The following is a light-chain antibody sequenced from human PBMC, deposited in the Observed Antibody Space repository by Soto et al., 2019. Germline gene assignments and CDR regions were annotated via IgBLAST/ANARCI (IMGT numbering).Light chain of an antibody. CDR2: AAS. CDR1: QGISRS. J-gene: IGKJ1*01. CDR3: TKYSSESWR. Sequence: DIQMTQSPSSVSASVGDRVTISCQASQGISRSLAWYQQKPGKAPKLLIYAASSLQSGVPSRFSGSGFGKDFNLNISSLQPQVVATYYCTKYSSESWRFGQGTKV. V-gene: IGKV1D-12*01.